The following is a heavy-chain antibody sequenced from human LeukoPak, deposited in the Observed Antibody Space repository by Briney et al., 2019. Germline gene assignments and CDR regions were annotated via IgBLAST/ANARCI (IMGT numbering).Heavy chain of an antibody. CDR1: GFTFSSYA. D-gene: IGHD3-22*01. V-gene: IGHV3-23*01. J-gene: IGHJ4*02. CDR2: ISGSGGST. Sequence: PGGSLRLSCAASGFTFSSYAMSWVRQAPGKGLEWVSAISGSGGSTYYADSVKGRFTISRDNSKNTLYLQMNSLRAEDTAVYYCAKGPHYYDSSGPLDYWGQGTLVPVSS. CDR3: AKGPHYYDSSGPLDY.